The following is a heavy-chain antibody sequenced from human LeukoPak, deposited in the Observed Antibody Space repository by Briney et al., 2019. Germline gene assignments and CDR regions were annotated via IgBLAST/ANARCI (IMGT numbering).Heavy chain of an antibody. Sequence: SETLSLTCTVSGGSISSGGYYWNWIRQHPGKGLEWIGCIYYSGITYYSPSLKSRGIITVDTSENQFSLNLNSVTAADTAVYYCARQPLYGGNLVFSLGIDYWGQGTLVTVSS. CDR1: GGSISSGGYY. V-gene: IGHV4-31*03. D-gene: IGHD4-23*01. CDR3: ARQPLYGGNLVFSLGIDY. J-gene: IGHJ4*02. CDR2: IYYSGIT.